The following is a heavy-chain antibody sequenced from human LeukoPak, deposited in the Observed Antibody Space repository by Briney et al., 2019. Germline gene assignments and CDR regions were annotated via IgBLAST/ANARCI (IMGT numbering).Heavy chain of an antibody. J-gene: IGHJ4*02. CDR2: INSDGSTT. Sequence: GGSLRLSCTASGFTFSRYLMHWVRQAPGKGPVGVSRINSDGSTTTYADSVKGRFTVSRDNAKNTLYLQMNSLRAEDTAVYYCASETYYYGSGSYYKGQFWGQGTLVTVSS. CDR3: ASETYYYGSGSYYKGQF. CDR1: GFTFSRYL. D-gene: IGHD3-10*01. V-gene: IGHV3-74*01.